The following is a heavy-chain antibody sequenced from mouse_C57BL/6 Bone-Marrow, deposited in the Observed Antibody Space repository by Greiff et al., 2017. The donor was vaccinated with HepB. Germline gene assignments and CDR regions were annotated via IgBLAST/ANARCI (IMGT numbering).Heavy chain of an antibody. J-gene: IGHJ3*01. Sequence: VQLKQSGPELVKPGASVKIPCKASGYTFTDYNMDWVKQSHGKSLEWIGDINPNNGGTIYNQKFKGKATLTVDKSSSTAYMELRSLTSEDTAVYYCARRGVYYYGSSETWFAYWGQGTLVTVSA. CDR3: ARRGVYYYGSSETWFAY. D-gene: IGHD1-1*01. CDR2: INPNNGGT. V-gene: IGHV1-18*01. CDR1: GYTFTDYN.